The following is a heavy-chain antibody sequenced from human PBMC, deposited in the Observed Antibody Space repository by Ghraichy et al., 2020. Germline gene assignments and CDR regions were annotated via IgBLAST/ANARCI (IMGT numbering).Heavy chain of an antibody. D-gene: IGHD1-14*01. CDR2: ISSSSSYI. J-gene: IGHJ3*02. CDR1: GFTFSSYS. V-gene: IGHV3-21*01. Sequence: GESLNISCAASGFTFSSYSMNWVRQAPGKGLEWVSSISSSSSYIYYADSVKGRFTISRDNAKNSLYLQMNSLRAEDTAVYYCASQTSTGAFDIWGQGTMVTVSS. CDR3: ASQTSTGAFDI.